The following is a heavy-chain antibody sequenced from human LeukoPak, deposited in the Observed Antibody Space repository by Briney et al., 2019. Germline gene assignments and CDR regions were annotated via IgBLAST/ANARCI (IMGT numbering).Heavy chain of an antibody. J-gene: IGHJ4*02. V-gene: IGHV3-30*03. CDR1: GFTFSSYS. CDR2: ISYDGKVK. CDR3: ARDALPGYGDYFDY. Sequence: GGSLRLSCAASGFTFSSYSMNWVRQAPGKGLEWVAVISYDGKVKYYADSVKGRFSISRDDSNNALYLQMNNLRIEDTAVYYCARDALPGYGDYFDYWGQGTLVTVSS. D-gene: IGHD4-17*01.